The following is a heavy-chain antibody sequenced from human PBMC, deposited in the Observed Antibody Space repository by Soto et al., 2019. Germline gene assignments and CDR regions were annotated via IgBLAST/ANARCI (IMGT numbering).Heavy chain of an antibody. CDR3: ARVIEQPLARPDYYYYYGMDV. Sequence: GGSLRLSCAASGFTVSSNYMSWVRQAPGKGLEWVSGINWNGGSTGYADSVKGRFTISRDNAKNSLYLQMNSLRAEDTALYYCARVIEQPLARPDYYYYYGMDVWGQGTTVTVSS. CDR2: INWNGGST. J-gene: IGHJ6*02. V-gene: IGHV3-20*04. D-gene: IGHD6-13*01. CDR1: GFTVSSNY.